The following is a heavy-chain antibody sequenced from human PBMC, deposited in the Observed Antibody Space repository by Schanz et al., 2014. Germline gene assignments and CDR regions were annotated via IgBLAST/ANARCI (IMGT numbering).Heavy chain of an antibody. CDR3: AKDPYDVLTGYQYYFDY. D-gene: IGHD3-9*01. V-gene: IGHV3-23*04. CDR1: GFTFSSYA. Sequence: EVQLVESGGGLVQPGGSLRLSCAGSGFTFSSYAMSWVRQAPGKGLEWVAAINGSGNATYYADSVKGRFTISRDNSRNTLFLQMKRLRVEDTAVYFCAKDPYDVLTGYQYYFDYWGPGRLVTVSS. CDR2: INGSGNAT. J-gene: IGHJ4*02.